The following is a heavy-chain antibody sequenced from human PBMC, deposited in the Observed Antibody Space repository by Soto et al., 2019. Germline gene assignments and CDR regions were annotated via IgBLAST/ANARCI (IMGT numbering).Heavy chain of an antibody. CDR2: IRWNSGSI. Sequence: EVQLVESGGGLVQPGRSLRLSCAASGFTLDEYAMHWVRQAPGKGLEGVSGIRWNSGSIGYEDSVKGRFTISRDNAKNSLYLQMNSLRAEDTALYYCAKGSSGWQSFYPWVQGTLVTVSS. D-gene: IGHD6-19*01. J-gene: IGHJ5*02. CDR3: AKGSSGWQSFYP. CDR1: GFTLDEYA. V-gene: IGHV3-9*01.